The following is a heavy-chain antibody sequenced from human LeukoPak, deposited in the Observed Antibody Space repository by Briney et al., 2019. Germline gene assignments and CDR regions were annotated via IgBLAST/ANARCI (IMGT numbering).Heavy chain of an antibody. J-gene: IGHJ4*02. CDR1: GGSISPYY. V-gene: IGHV4-59*01. CDR3: ARGKGYFDY. CDR2: IYYSGST. Sequence: SETLSLTCAVYGGSISPYYWSWIRQPPGKGLEWIGYIYYSGSTNYNPSLKSRVTVSVDTSKKQFSLKLNSVTAADTAVYYCARGKGYFDYWGQGTLVTVSS.